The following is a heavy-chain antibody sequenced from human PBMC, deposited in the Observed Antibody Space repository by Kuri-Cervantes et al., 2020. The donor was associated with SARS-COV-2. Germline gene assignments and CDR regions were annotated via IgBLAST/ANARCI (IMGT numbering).Heavy chain of an antibody. Sequence: ASVKVSCKASGYTFTSYGISWVRQAPGQGLEWMGWISAYNGNTNYAQKLQGRVTMTTDTSTSTAYVELRNLRSEDTAVYYCASSGSYSPFDYWGQGTLVTVSS. J-gene: IGHJ4*02. CDR2: ISAYNGNT. CDR3: ASSGSYSPFDY. CDR1: GYTFTSYG. D-gene: IGHD1-26*01. V-gene: IGHV1-18*01.